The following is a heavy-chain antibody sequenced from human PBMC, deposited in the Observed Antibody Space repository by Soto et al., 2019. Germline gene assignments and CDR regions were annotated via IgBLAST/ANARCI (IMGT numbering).Heavy chain of an antibody. V-gene: IGHV5-51*01. CDR3: ARPYCSSTSCRYYYGMDV. J-gene: IGHJ6*02. Sequence: PGESLKISCKGSGYSFINYWVGWVRQMPGKGLEWMGIIYPGDSDTRYSPSFRGQVTISADKSSSTAYLQWSSLKASDTAVYYCARPYCSSTSCRYYYGMDVWGQGTTVTVSS. D-gene: IGHD2-2*01. CDR2: IYPGDSDT. CDR1: GYSFINYW.